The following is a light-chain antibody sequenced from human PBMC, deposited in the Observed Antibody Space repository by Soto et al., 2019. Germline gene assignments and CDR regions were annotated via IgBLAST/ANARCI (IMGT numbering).Light chain of an antibody. CDR2: GTS. CDR1: QSISSSY. Sequence: ETVLTQSPGTLSLSPGERATLSCRASQSISSSYLAWYQQKPGQAPRLLIYGTSNRATGIPDRFSCSGSGTDFTLTISRLEPEDFAVYFCQQYGSSPYTFGQGTKVEI. J-gene: IGKJ2*01. CDR3: QQYGSSPYT. V-gene: IGKV3-20*01.